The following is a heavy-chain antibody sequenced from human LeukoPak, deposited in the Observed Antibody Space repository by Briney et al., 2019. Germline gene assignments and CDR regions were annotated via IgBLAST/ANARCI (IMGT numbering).Heavy chain of an antibody. CDR1: GGSFSGYY. V-gene: IGHV4-34*01. Sequence: SETLSLTCAVYGGSFSGYYWSWIRQPPGKGLEWIGEINHSGSTNYNPSLKSRVTISVDTSKNQFSLKLSSVTAADTAVYYCVRSASSSWFIDAFDIWGQGTMVTVSS. CDR3: VRSASSSWFIDAFDI. CDR2: INHSGST. D-gene: IGHD6-13*01. J-gene: IGHJ3*02.